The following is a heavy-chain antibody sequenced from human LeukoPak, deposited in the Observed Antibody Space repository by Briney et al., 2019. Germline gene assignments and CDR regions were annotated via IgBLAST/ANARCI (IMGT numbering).Heavy chain of an antibody. Sequence: TGGSLRLSCAASGFTFSSYAMSWVRQAPGKGLEWVSAISGSGGSTYYADSVKGRFTISRDNSKNTLYLQMNSLRAEDTAVYYCAKFGRVVTGAFDIWGQGTMVTVSS. CDR3: AKFGRVVTGAFDI. CDR2: ISGSGGST. J-gene: IGHJ3*02. V-gene: IGHV3-23*01. D-gene: IGHD2-21*02. CDR1: GFTFSSYA.